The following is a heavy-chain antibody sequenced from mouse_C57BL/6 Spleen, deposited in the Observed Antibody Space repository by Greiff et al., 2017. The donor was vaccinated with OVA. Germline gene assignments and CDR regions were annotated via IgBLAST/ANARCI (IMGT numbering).Heavy chain of an antibody. CDR2: IRNKANNHAT. J-gene: IGHJ2*01. V-gene: IGHV6-6*01. CDR1: GFTFSDSW. D-gene: IGHD4-1*01. Sequence: EVKLMESGGGLVQPGGSMKLSCAASGFTFSDSWMDWVRQSPEKGLEWVAEIRNKANNHATYYAESVKGRFTISRDDSKSSVYLQMNSLRAEDTGIYYCTKLGEYYFDYWGQGTTLTVSS. CDR3: TKLGEYYFDY.